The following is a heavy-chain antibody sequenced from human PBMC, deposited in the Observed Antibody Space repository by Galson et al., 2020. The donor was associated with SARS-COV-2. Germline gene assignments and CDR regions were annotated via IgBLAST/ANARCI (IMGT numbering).Heavy chain of an antibody. J-gene: IGHJ3*02. Sequence: GESLKISCAASGFTFRNYWLIWVRQAPGKGLEWVANIKTDGSEKHYADSVEGRITIARDNAKNSLYLQMNSLRAEDTAIYYCVRDSGSYHDVFDIWGQGTMVTVSS. CDR1: GFTFRNYW. CDR3: VRDSGSYHDVFDI. D-gene: IGHD1-26*01. CDR2: IKTDGSEK. V-gene: IGHV3-7*03.